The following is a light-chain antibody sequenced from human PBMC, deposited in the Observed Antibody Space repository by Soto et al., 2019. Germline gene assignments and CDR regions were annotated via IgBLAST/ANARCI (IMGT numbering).Light chain of an antibody. CDR2: EVS. CDR3: CSYAGSSTLV. Sequence: QSVLTQPASVSASPGQSITISCTGTSSDVGTYNLVSWYQQHPGKAPKLMIYEVSKRPSGVSNRFSGSKSGNTASLTISGLQAEDEADYYCCSYAGSSTLVFGGGTKLTVL. J-gene: IGLJ2*01. V-gene: IGLV2-23*02. CDR1: SSDVGTYNL.